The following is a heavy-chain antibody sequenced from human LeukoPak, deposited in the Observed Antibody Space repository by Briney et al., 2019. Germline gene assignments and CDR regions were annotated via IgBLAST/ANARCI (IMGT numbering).Heavy chain of an antibody. CDR1: GFTVSNNY. CDR2: IYSGGGT. J-gene: IGHJ4*02. CDR3: ARGAIYGDQGY. V-gene: IGHV3-53*01. D-gene: IGHD3-3*01. Sequence: GRSLRLSCAASGFTVSNNYMSWVSQAPGKGLEWVSVIYSGGGTYYADSVKGRFTISRDNSKNTLYLQMNSLRAEDTAVYYCARGAIYGDQGYWGQGTLVTVSS.